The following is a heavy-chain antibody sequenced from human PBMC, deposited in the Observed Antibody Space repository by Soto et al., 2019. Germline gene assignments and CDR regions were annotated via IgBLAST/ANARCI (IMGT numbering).Heavy chain of an antibody. D-gene: IGHD3-9*01. J-gene: IGHJ6*02. CDR1: GFTLSSNA. CDR2: ISSNGGST. Sequence: CLRHSCTASGFTLSSNAMHWVRQAPQKGLEYVSAISSNGGSTYYADSVKGRFTISRDNSKNTLYLQMSSLRAEDTAVYYCVKSLRYVDWLLSLGRGYYGMDVWGQGTTVT. CDR3: VKSLRYVDWLLSLGRGYYGMDV. V-gene: IGHV3-64D*06.